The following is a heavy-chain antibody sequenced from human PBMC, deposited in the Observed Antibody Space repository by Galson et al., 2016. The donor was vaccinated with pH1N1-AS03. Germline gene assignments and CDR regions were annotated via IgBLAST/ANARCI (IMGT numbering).Heavy chain of an antibody. CDR3: ARDRGSGYDLFDYCYGMDV. Sequence: SVKVPCKASGYTFTSYATHWVRQAPGQRLEWMGWINAGNGNTKYSQKFQGRVTITRDTSASTAYMELSSLRSEDTAVYYCARDRGSGYDLFDYCYGMDVWGQGTTVTVSS. CDR2: INAGNGNT. CDR1: GYTFTSYA. V-gene: IGHV1-3*01. D-gene: IGHD5-12*01. J-gene: IGHJ6*02.